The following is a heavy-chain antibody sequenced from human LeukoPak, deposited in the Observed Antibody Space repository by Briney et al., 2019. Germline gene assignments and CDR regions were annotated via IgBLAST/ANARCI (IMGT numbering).Heavy chain of an antibody. Sequence: ASVKLSCKASGFVFTGYGFTWVRQAPGQGLEWMGWISANDGKIHYSERHQGRMTMSTDTVTSTVYMELRSLRSDDAAVYYCARELHVERDDYWGQGTLVTVSS. CDR3: ARELHVERDDY. D-gene: IGHD1-1*01. J-gene: IGHJ4*02. CDR2: ISANDGKI. CDR1: GFVFTGYG. V-gene: IGHV1-18*01.